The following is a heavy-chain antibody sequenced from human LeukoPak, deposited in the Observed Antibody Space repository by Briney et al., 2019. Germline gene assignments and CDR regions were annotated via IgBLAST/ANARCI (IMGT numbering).Heavy chain of an antibody. CDR2: ISYDGSNK. CDR3: ARDLSLRYYFDC. V-gene: IGHV3-30*04. Sequence: GGSLRLSCAASGSTFSSYAMHWVRQAPGKGLEWVAVISYDGSNKYYADSVKGRFTISRDNSKNTLYLQMNSLRAEDTAVYYCARDLSLRYYFDCWGQGTLVTVSS. J-gene: IGHJ4*02. CDR1: GSTFSSYA. D-gene: IGHD3-3*02.